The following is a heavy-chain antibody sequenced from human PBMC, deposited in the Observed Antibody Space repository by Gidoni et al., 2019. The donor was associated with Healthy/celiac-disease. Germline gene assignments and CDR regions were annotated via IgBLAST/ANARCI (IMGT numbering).Heavy chain of an antibody. CDR2: IYSGSST. Sequence: EVQLVESGGGLMQPGGSLRLSCAASGFTVRSNYMRWVRQAPGRGLVWVSVIYSGSSTYYADSVKGRFTIARDNSKNTLYLQMNSLRAEDTAVYYCARDLGPLDPWGQGTLVTVSS. CDR3: ARDLGPLDP. CDR1: GFTVRSNY. V-gene: IGHV3-53*01. J-gene: IGHJ5*02.